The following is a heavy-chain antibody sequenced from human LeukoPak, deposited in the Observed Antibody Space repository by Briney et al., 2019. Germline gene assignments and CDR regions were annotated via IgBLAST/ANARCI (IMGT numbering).Heavy chain of an antibody. D-gene: IGHD3-16*02. CDR1: GGSISSSSYY. CDR2: MYYSGST. Sequence: SETLSLTCTVSGGSISSSSYYWGWIRQPPGKGLEWIGSMYYSGSTYYNPSLKSRVTISVDTSKNQFSLKLSSVTAADTAVYYCARHLEDYVWGSYRFIKEGYFDYWGQGTLVTVSS. CDR3: ARHLEDYVWGSYRFIKEGYFDY. J-gene: IGHJ4*02. V-gene: IGHV4-39*01.